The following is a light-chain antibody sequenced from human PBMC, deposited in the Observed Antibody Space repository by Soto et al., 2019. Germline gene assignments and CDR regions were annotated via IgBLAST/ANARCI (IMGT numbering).Light chain of an antibody. V-gene: IGKV1-39*01. CDR2: AAS. CDR1: QSISSY. CDR3: QQSYSTPPT. J-gene: IGKJ1*01. Sequence: DIQMTQTPASLSASVVGRCTITFLASQSISSYLNWYQQKPGKAPKLLIYAASSLQSGVPSRFSGSGSGTDFTLTISSLQPEDFATYYCQQSYSTPPTFGQGTKVDIK.